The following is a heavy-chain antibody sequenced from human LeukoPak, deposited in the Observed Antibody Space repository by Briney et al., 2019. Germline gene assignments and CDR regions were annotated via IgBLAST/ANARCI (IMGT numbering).Heavy chain of an antibody. CDR3: ARGGYYGSGYDFRFDP. V-gene: IGHV4-61*02. CDR1: GGSLSSGSYY. D-gene: IGHD3-10*01. Sequence: PSETLSLTCTVSGGSLSSGSYYWSWIRQPAGKGLEWIGRLYTSGSTNYNPSLKSRVTISVDTPKNQFSLKLSSVTAADTAVYYCARGGYYGSGYDFRFDPWGQETRVSVSS. CDR2: LYTSGST. J-gene: IGHJ5*02.